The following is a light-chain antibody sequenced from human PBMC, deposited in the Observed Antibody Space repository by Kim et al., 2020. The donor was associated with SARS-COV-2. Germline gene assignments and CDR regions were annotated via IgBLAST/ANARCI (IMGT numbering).Light chain of an antibody. Sequence: PGGTCTLTCASSAAAVTSAYDPNWFQQKPGQAPRSLIYNTDNKHSWTPARFSGSLLGGRAALTLSGVQPEDEADYYCLLFNGGAPVFGGGTQLTVL. CDR1: AAAVTSAYD. CDR3: LLFNGGAPV. CDR2: NTD. V-gene: IGLV7-43*01. J-gene: IGLJ2*01.